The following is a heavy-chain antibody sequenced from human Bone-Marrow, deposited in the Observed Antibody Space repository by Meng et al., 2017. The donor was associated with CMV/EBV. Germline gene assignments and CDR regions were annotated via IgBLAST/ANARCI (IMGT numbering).Heavy chain of an antibody. J-gene: IGHJ4*02. CDR2: ISYDGSNK. CDR1: GFTFSSYA. D-gene: IGHD6-13*01. V-gene: IGHV3-30*04. Sequence: GGSLRLSCAASGFTFSSYAMHWVRQAPGKGLEWVAVISYDGSNKYYADSVKGRFTISRDNAKKSLYLQMNSLRPEDTAVYYCARVIAAADFFDYWGQGTLVTVSS. CDR3: ARVIAAADFFDY.